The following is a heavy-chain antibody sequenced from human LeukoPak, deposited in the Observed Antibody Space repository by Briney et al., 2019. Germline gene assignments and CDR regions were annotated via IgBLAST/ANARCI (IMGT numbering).Heavy chain of an antibody. V-gene: IGHV3-53*01. CDR1: GFTVSGNY. D-gene: IGHD3-16*01. J-gene: IGHJ4*02. CDR3: SSMMSQTGEDY. Sequence: HPGGSLRLSCAASGFTVSGNYMSWVRQAPGKGLEWVSVIYAGGSTYYADSVKGRFTISRDNSNNTLYLQMNSLRAEDTAVYYCSSMMSQTGEDYWGQGTLVTVSS. CDR2: IYAGGST.